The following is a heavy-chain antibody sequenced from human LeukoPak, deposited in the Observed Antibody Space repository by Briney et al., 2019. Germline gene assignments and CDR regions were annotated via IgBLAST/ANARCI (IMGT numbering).Heavy chain of an antibody. Sequence: GGSLRLSCAASGFTFSTYAIHWVRQAPGTGLEWVALISYDRSNKYYADSVKGRFTISRDNFKDTLYLQMNSLGTEDTAVYYCARALSGIYSVGDAYDIWGLGTMVTVSS. CDR3: ARALSGIYSVGDAYDI. J-gene: IGHJ3*02. V-gene: IGHV3-30*04. CDR1: GFTFSTYA. D-gene: IGHD1-26*01. CDR2: ISYDRSNK.